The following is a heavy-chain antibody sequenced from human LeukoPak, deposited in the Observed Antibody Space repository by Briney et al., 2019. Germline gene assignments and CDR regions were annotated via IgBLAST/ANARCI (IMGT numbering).Heavy chain of an antibody. J-gene: IGHJ6*02. CDR2: IIPIFGTA. CDR1: GGTFSSYA. CDR3: ARGSSRNYYYGMDV. D-gene: IGHD2-2*01. V-gene: IGHV1-69*13. Sequence: ASVTVSCKASGGTFSSYAISRVRQAPGQGLEWMGGIIPIFGTANYAQKFQGRVTITADESTSTAYMELSSLRSEDTAVYYCARGSSRNYYYGMDVWGQGTTVTVSS.